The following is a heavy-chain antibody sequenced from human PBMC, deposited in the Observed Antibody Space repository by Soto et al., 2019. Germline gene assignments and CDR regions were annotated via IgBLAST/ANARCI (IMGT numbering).Heavy chain of an antibody. D-gene: IGHD5-18*01. CDR1: GFSFGHYG. CDR2: TSYEGSKK. V-gene: IGHV3-30*03. J-gene: IGHJ2*01. CDR3: ARDDREYSYGLYWYMAV. Sequence: QVRLVESGGGVAQPGRSLTLSCEASGFSFGHYGMHWVRQAPGKGLEWVALTSYEGSKKYYGESVKGRFTISRDNSRNTLYLQMSRLRMEDTAVYYCARDDREYSYGLYWYMAVWGRGTLVTVSS.